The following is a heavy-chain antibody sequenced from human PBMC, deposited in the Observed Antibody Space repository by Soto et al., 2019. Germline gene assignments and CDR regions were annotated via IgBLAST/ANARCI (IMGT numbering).Heavy chain of an antibody. V-gene: IGHV3-9*01. CDR1: GFTFDDYA. CDR2: ISWNSGSI. CDR3: AKDKGSRGGFDP. Sequence: GGSLRLSCAASGFTFDDYAMHWVRQAPGKGLEWVSGISWNSGSIGYADSVKGRFTISRDNAKNSLYLQMNSLRAEDTALYYCAKDKGSRGGFDPWGQGTLVTVSS. J-gene: IGHJ5*02.